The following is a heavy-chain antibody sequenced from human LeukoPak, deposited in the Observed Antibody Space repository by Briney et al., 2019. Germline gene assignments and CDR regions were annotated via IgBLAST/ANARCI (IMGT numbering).Heavy chain of an antibody. J-gene: IGHJ4*02. Sequence: PGASLRLSCAASEFTFNNYAMSWVRQAPGKGLEWVSAITGSGGTTFYADSVKGRFTISRENSKNTLYLQMNSLRAEDTAVYYCAKWGDYDILTGYYDSDYWGQGTPVTVSS. CDR2: ITGSGGTT. CDR1: EFTFNNYA. CDR3: AKWGDYDILTGYYDSDY. D-gene: IGHD3-9*01. V-gene: IGHV3-23*01.